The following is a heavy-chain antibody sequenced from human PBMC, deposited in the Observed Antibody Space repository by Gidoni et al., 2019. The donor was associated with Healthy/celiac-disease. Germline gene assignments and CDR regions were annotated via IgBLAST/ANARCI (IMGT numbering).Heavy chain of an antibody. CDR2: IYYSGST. V-gene: IGHV4-39*01. J-gene: IGHJ4*02. D-gene: IGHD6-13*01. Sequence: QLQLQESGPGLVKPSETLSLTCTVSGGSISSSSYYWGWIRQPPGKGLEWIGSIYYSGSTYYNPSLKSRVTISVDTSKNQFSLKLSSVTAADTAVYYCASGDSSSWSYYFDYWGQGTLVTVSS. CDR1: GGSISSSSYY. CDR3: ASGDSSSWSYYFDY.